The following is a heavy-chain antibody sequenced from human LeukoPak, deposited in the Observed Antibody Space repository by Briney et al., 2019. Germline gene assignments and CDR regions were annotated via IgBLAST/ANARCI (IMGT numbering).Heavy chain of an antibody. CDR1: GAAISTGDYY. J-gene: IGHJ4*02. CDR3: ARLSRSYGSGSYYEY. V-gene: IGHV4-30-2*01. Sequence: SETLSLTCNVSGAAISTGDYYWGWIRQPPGKGLEWIGYSFYRGSAYYNPSLKSRVTISVDWSINQFSLKLSAVTAADTAVYYCARLSRSYGSGSYYEYWGQGTLVTVSS. CDR2: SFYRGSA. D-gene: IGHD3-10*01.